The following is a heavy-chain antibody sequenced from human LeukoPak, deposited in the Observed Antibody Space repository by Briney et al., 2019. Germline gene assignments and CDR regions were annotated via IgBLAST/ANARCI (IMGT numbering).Heavy chain of an antibody. CDR2: IYYSGST. CDR1: GYSISTSYY. CDR3: ARGASNYGSFWFDP. V-gene: IGHV4-38-2*02. J-gene: IGHJ5*02. D-gene: IGHD4-11*01. Sequence: SETLSLTCTVSGYSISTSYYWGWIRQPPGKGLEWIGNIYYSGSTSYNPSLKSRVTISVDTSKNQFSLKLNSVTAADTAVYYCARGASNYGSFWFDPWGQGTLVTVSS.